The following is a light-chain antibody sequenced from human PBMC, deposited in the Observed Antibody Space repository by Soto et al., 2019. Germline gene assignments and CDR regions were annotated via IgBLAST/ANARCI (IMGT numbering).Light chain of an antibody. CDR2: DVT. Sequence: QSALTQPPSASASPGQSVTISCPGTNNDIGGYNYVSWYQHHPGKAPQLIIYDVTKRPSGVLDRFSGSKSGNTASLTVAGLQTYDEAEYFCSSYAGSSNLVFGTGTKLTVL. CDR3: SSYAGSSNLV. J-gene: IGLJ2*01. V-gene: IGLV2-8*01. CDR1: NNDIGGYNY.